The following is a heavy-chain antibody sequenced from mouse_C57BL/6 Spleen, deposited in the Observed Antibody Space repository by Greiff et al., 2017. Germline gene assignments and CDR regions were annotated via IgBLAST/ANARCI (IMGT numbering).Heavy chain of an antibody. Sequence: QVHVKQSGPGLVQPSQSLSITCTVSGFSLTSYGVHWVRQSPGKGLEWLGVIWSGGSTDCNAAFISRLSISKDNSKSQVFFKMNSLQADDTAIYYCARNWEGLDYWGQGTTLTVSS. CDR3: ARNWEGLDY. CDR1: GFSLTSYG. J-gene: IGHJ2*01. D-gene: IGHD3-3*01. V-gene: IGHV2-2*01. CDR2: IWSGGST.